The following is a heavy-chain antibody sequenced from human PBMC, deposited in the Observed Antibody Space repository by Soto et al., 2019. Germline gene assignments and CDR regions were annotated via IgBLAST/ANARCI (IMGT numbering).Heavy chain of an antibody. D-gene: IGHD3-22*01. V-gene: IGHV4-59*08. Sequence: SETLSLTCTVSGGSISGYYWTWIRQSPGKGLEYIGYIYYSGSTNYNPSLNSRVTISADTSKNQFSLKLSSVTAADTAVYYCGRISSHGGYAYWGQGTLVTVSS. CDR3: GRISSHGGYAY. CDR1: GGSISGYY. J-gene: IGHJ4*02. CDR2: IYYSGST.